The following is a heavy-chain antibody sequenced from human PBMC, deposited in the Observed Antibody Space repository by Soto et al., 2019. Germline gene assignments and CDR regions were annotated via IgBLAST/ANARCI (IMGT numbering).Heavy chain of an antibody. V-gene: IGHV3-21*04. CDR2: ISSNSAYI. J-gene: IGHJ5*02. D-gene: IGHD2-15*01. CDR1: GFTFRSFT. CDR3: AKDRGPYCSGGICYPPSWFDP. Sequence: GGSLRLSCAASGFTFRSFTMNWVRQAPGKGLEWVSTISSNSAYIYYTDALRGRFTISRDNPKNTLYLQMNNLRAEDTAMFYCAKDRGPYCSGGICYPPSWFDPWGQGTQVTVSS.